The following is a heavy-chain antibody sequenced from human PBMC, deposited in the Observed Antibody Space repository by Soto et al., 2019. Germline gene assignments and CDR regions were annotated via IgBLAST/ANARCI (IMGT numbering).Heavy chain of an antibody. V-gene: IGHV4-31*03. CDR1: GGSISSGDYY. Sequence: QVQLQESGPGLVKPSQTLSLTCTVSGGSISSGDYYWSWIRQHPGKGLEWIGYIYYSGSTYYNPSLGSRGTISVDTAKNQFSLKLSSVTAADTAVYYCARWWSGSRQGFDPWGQGTLVTVSS. D-gene: IGHD3-3*01. CDR2: IYYSGST. J-gene: IGHJ5*02. CDR3: ARWWSGSRQGFDP.